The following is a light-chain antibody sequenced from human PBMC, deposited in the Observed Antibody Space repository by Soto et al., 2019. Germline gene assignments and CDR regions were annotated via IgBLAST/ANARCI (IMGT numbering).Light chain of an antibody. CDR1: QSINSL. CDR3: LQYDHYST. V-gene: IGKV1-5*01. CDR2: DAS. J-gene: IGKJ2*01. Sequence: DIQMTQSPSTLSASVGDSVTITCRASQSINSLVAWYQQHPGEAPKLLIHDASSLENGVPSRFSGSGSGTGFTLTITSLQPDDFATYYCLQYDHYSTFGQGTKLEI.